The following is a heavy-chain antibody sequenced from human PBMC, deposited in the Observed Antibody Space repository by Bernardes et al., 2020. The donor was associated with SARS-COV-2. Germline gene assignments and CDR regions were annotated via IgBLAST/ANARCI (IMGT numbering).Heavy chain of an antibody. CDR3: ARVSPAGTTFDY. J-gene: IGHJ4*02. V-gene: IGHV3-74*01. CDR2: INHDGGTT. CDR1: GFTFSSHW. D-gene: IGHD6-13*01. Sequence: GGSLRLSCAASGFTFSSHWMHWVRQAPGKGLVWVSRINHDGGTTTYADSVKGRFTISRDNAKNTLFLQMNSLRAEDMAVYYCARVSPAGTTFDYWGQGTLVTVSS.